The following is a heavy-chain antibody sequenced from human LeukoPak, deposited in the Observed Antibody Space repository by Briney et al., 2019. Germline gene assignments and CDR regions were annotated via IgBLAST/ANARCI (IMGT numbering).Heavy chain of an antibody. CDR1: GGSISSYY. V-gene: IGHV4-59*01. D-gene: IGHD5-18*01. CDR3: ARRLNGYSYGYNYYYYYMDV. J-gene: IGHJ6*03. CDR2: IYYRGST. Sequence: SETLSLTCTVSGGSISSYYWIWIRQPPGKGREGRVYIYYRGSTNYNPSLKSRVTISVDTSKNQFSLKLSSVTAADTAVYYCARRLNGYSYGYNYYYYYMDVWGKGTTVTVSS.